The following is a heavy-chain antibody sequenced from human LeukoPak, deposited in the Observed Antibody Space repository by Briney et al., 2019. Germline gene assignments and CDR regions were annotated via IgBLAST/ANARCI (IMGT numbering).Heavy chain of an antibody. J-gene: IGHJ2*01. CDR3: ATKLAIPQWYFDL. V-gene: IGHV1-2*02. CDR2: IDPKSGGT. Sequence: GASVKVSCKASGYIFTAYNIHWVRQAPGQGLEWMGWIDPKSGGTKYAQQFQGRVSMTRDTSMSTAYMEFSSLRPDDTAVYYCATKLAIPQWYFDLWGRGTRSPSPQ. D-gene: IGHD1-1*01. CDR1: GYIFTAYN.